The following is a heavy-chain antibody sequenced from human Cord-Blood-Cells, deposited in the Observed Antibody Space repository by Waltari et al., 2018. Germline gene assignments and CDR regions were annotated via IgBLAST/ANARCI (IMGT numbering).Heavy chain of an antibody. V-gene: IGHV4-61*09. D-gene: IGHD6-6*01. CDR1: GCYISSGSYY. CDR3: ARAFSSIAARYFDY. J-gene: IGHJ4*02. CDR2: IYTSRST. Sequence: QVQLQESGPGLVKPSQTLSLTCTVPGCYISSGSYYWSWIRQPAVKGLEWIGYIYTSRSTNYNPSLKSRVTISVDTSKNQFSLKLSSVTAADTAVYYCARAFSSIAARYFDYWGQGTLVTVSS.